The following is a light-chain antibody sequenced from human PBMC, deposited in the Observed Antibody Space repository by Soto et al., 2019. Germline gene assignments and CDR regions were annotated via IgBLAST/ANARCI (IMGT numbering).Light chain of an antibody. Sequence: EIVLSQSPATLSLSPGERATLSCRASQSVSNYLAWYQEKPGQXPXLXXXGXXXXATGIPDRFSGSGSGTDFTLTISRLEPEDFAVYYCQQYGSSGTFGQGTKVDIK. CDR3: QQYGSSGT. CDR2: GXX. V-gene: IGKV3-20*01. CDR1: QSVSNY. J-gene: IGKJ1*01.